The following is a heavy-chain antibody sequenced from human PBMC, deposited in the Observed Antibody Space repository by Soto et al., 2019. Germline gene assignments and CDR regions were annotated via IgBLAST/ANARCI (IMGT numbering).Heavy chain of an antibody. V-gene: IGHV4-59*08. CDR2: IYYSWST. CDR3: ATSYGNAWYTY. Sequence: SETLSLTCTVSGGSISSYYWSWIRQPPGKGLEWIGYIYYSWSTNYNPSLKSRVTISVDTSKNQFSLKLSSVTAADTAVYYCATSYGNAWYTYWGQGTQVTVSS. J-gene: IGHJ4*02. D-gene: IGHD6-13*01. CDR1: GGSISSYY.